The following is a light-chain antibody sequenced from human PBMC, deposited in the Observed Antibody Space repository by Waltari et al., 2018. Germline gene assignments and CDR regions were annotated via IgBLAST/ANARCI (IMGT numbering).Light chain of an antibody. CDR3: QHYNNYS. V-gene: IGKV1-5*01. CDR1: QSIRSW. J-gene: IGKJ1*01. CDR2: DAS. Sequence: DIQMTQSPSTLSASLGDRVTITCRASQSIRSWLAWYQQKPGKAPKVLIYDASTLESGVSSRFSGSGSGTEFTLTINGLQPDDFATYYCQHYNNYSFGQGTRVEIK.